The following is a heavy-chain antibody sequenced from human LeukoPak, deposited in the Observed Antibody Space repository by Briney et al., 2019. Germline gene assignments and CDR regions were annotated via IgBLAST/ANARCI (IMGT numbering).Heavy chain of an antibody. CDR2: VYPTGNT. Sequence: SETLSLTCTVSADSISGYYWNWIRQPAGKGLEWIGRVYPTGNTNYNPSLQNRVTMSLDTSKKQFSLKPTSVTAADTAVYYCAGGGHTYYYAMDVWGQGTTVTVSS. CDR3: AGGGHTYYYAMDV. J-gene: IGHJ6*02. CDR1: ADSISGYY. V-gene: IGHV4-4*07.